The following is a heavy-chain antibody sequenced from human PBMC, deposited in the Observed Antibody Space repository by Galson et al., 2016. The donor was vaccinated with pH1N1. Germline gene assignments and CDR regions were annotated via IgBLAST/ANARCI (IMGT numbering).Heavy chain of an antibody. CDR2: ISTYNGNT. D-gene: IGHD3-10*01. CDR1: GYTFTSYG. CDR3: ARSVWFGEQWDY. Sequence: SVKVSCKASGYTFTSYGISWVRQAPGQGLEWMGWISTYNGNTYYAQKLQGRVTMTTDTSTSTAYMELRSLRSDDTAVYYCARSVWFGEQWDYWGQGTLVTVSS. J-gene: IGHJ4*02. V-gene: IGHV1-18*01.